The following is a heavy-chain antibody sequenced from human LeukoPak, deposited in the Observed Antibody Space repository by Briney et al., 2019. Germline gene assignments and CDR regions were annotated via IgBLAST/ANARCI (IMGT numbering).Heavy chain of an antibody. CDR3: SREFPFCGADCFSGVFDI. J-gene: IGHJ3*02. CDR1: GHTFSSYG. D-gene: IGHD2-21*02. CDR2: ISVINSGNT. Sequence: ASVEVSCKASGHTFSSYGINWVRQAPGQGLEWMGWISVINSGNTRYAQNFQGRLTMTTDTSTTTAYMELRSLRSDDTAVYYCSREFPFCGADCFSGVFDIWGQGTMVTVS. V-gene: IGHV1-18*01.